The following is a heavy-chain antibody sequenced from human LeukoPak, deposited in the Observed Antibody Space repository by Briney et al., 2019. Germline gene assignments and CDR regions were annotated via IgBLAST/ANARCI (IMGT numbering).Heavy chain of an antibody. Sequence: GGSLRLSCAASEFIFSSYVMSWVRQAPGKGLEWVSSISGSGDIIYYADSVKGRFTISRDNSKNTLFLQMNSLRAEDTAVYYCARSGSSYYYGMDVWGQGTTVTVSS. V-gene: IGHV3-23*01. J-gene: IGHJ6*02. CDR1: EFIFSSYV. CDR3: ARSGSSYYYGMDV. CDR2: ISGSGDII. D-gene: IGHD2-15*01.